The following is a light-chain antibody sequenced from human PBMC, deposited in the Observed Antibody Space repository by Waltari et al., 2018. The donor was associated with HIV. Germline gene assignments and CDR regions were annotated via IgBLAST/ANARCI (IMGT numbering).Light chain of an antibody. V-gene: IGLV1-44*01. CDR2: RNN. CDR1: RPNIGSYN. J-gene: IGLJ2*01. CDR3: SAWDDNVNAL. Sequence: QSVLRQPPSASGTPGQRVTISCAGSRPNIGSYNVNRHRKLPGTTPKLLIYRNNRRPSAVPVRFSGSKSGTSASLAISGLQSEDEADYYCSAWDDNVNALFGGGTKLTVL.